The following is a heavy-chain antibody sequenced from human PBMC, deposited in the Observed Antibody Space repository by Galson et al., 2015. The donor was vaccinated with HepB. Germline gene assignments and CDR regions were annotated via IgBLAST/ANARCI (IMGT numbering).Heavy chain of an antibody. CDR3: ARGVGQYYDFWSGTHNWFDP. D-gene: IGHD3-3*01. Sequence: SVKVSCKASGYTFTGYYMHWVRQAPGQGLERMGRINPNSGGTNYAQKFQGRVTMTRDTSISTAYMELSRLRSDDTAVYYCARGVGQYYDFWSGTHNWFDPWGQGTLVTVSS. V-gene: IGHV1-2*06. CDR2: INPNSGGT. J-gene: IGHJ5*02. CDR1: GYTFTGYY.